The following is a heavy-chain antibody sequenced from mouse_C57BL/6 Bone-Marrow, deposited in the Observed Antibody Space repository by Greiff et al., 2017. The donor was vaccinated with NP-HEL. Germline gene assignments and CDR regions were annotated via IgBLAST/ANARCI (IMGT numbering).Heavy chain of an antibody. V-gene: IGHV1-66*01. Sequence: VKLQESGPELVKPGASVKISCKASGYSFTSYYIHWVKQRPGQGLEWIGWIYPGSGNTKYNEKFKGKATLTADTSSSTAYMQLSSLTSEDSAVYYCARGEITTVVVDYWGQGTTLTVSS. CDR1: GYSFTSYY. D-gene: IGHD1-1*01. J-gene: IGHJ2*01. CDR2: IYPGSGNT. CDR3: ARGEITTVVVDY.